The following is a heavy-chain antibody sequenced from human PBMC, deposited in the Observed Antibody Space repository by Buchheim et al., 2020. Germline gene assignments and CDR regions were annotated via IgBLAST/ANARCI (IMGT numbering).Heavy chain of an antibody. CDR3: AKHGVTFGGPIPTHFDY. CDR1: GFTFSSYD. V-gene: IGHV3-23*01. D-gene: IGHD3-16*01. Sequence: EVQLLESGGGLVQPGGSLRFSCAASGFTFSSYDMSWVRQAPGKGLEWVSAISGSGGSTYYADPVKGRFTISRDNSKNTLYLQMNSLRAENTAVYYCAKHGVTFGGPIPTHFDYWGQGTL. J-gene: IGHJ4*02. CDR2: ISGSGGST.